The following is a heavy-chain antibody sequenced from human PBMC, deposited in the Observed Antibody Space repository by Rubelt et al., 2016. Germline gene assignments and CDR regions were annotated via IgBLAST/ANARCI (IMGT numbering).Heavy chain of an antibody. CDR1: GFTFSSYG. CDR2: ISYDGSNK. CDR3: ARGGPYDSSGLNWGTFDY. Sequence: VRLVESGGGLVQPGGSLRLSCAASGFTFSSYGMHWVRQAPGKGLEWVAVISYDGSNKYYADSVKGRFTISRDNSKNTVHLEMNSLRVDDTAVYYCARGGPYDSSGLNWGTFDYWG. V-gene: IGHV3-30*03. D-gene: IGHD3-22*01. J-gene: IGHJ4*01.